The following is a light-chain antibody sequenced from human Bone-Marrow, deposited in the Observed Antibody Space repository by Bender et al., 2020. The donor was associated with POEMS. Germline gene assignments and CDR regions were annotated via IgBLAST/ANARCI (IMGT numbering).Light chain of an antibody. CDR2: DVT. J-gene: IGLJ1*01. CDR3: SSYTSSTTYV. Sequence: QSALTQPRSVSGSPGQSVTISCSGTSSDVGGYDYVSWYQQQPGKAPKLMIYDVTNRPSGVSVRFSGSKSGNTASLTISGLQAEDEADYYCSSYTSSTTYVFGTGTKVTVL. V-gene: IGLV2-11*01. CDR1: SSDVGGYDY.